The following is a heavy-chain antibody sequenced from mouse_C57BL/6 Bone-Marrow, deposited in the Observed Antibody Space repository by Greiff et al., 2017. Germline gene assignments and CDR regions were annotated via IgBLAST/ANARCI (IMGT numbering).Heavy chain of an antibody. D-gene: IGHD2-13*01. J-gene: IGHJ3*01. CDR1: GFNIKDDY. Sequence: VQLQQSGAELVRPGASVKLSCKASGFNIKDDYMHWVKQRPEQGLEWIGWIDPENGDTEYASKFQGKATITADTSSNTAYLQLSSLTSEDNAVYYCTRIDYVFAYWGQGTLVTVSA. V-gene: IGHV14-4*01. CDR2: IDPENGDT. CDR3: TRIDYVFAY.